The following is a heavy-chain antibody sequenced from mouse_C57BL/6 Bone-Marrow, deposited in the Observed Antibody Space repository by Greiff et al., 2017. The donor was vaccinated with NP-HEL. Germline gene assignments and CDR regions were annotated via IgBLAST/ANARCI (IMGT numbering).Heavy chain of an antibody. V-gene: IGHV1-39*01. Sequence: VQLQQSGPELVKPGASVKISCKASGYSFTDYHMNWVKQSNGKSLEWIGVINPNYGTTSYNQKFKGKATLTVDQSSSTAYMQLKSLTSEDSAVYYCARCGNYPFYYAMDDWGQGTSVTVSS. CDR1: GYSFTDYH. CDR2: INPNYGTT. D-gene: IGHD2-1*01. J-gene: IGHJ4*01. CDR3: ARCGNYPFYYAMDD.